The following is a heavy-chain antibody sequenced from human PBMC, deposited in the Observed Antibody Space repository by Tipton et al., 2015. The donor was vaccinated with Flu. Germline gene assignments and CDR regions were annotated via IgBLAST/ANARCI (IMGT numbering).Heavy chain of an antibody. CDR3: ARGYFDWLIPNFDY. CDR1: GFTFSSYE. V-gene: IGHV3-48*03. D-gene: IGHD3-9*01. J-gene: IGHJ4*02. CDR2: ISSSGSTI. Sequence: SLRLSCAASGFTFSSYEMNWVRQAPGKGLEWVSYISSSGSTIYYADSVEGRFTISRDNAKNSLYLQMNSLRAEDTAVYYCARGYFDWLIPNFDYWGQGTLVTVSS.